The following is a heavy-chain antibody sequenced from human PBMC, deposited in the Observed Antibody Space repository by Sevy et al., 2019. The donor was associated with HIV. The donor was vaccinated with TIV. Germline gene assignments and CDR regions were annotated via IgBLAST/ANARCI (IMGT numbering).Heavy chain of an antibody. CDR1: GFTFSSYE. CDR2: ISSSGSTI. D-gene: IGHD4-17*01. Sequence: GGSLRLSCAASGFTFSSYEMNWVRQAPGKGLEWVSYISSSGSTIYYADSVKGRFTISRDNAKNSLYLQMNSLRAEDRAVYYCARASVMTTADYWGQGTLVTVSS. V-gene: IGHV3-48*03. CDR3: ARASVMTTADY. J-gene: IGHJ4*02.